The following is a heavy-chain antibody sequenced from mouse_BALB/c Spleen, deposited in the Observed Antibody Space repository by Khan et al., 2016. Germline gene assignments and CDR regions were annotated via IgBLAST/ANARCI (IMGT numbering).Heavy chain of an antibody. Sequence: EVELQESGAELVKPGASVKLSCTAPGFNIKDTYMHWVKQRPEQGLEWIGRIDPANGSTKYDPKFQGKAPITADTTTNPTYLQLRRLTSEAAAGSYRAKEYDIYSDYVDYGGQGTTLTDSS. CDR2: IDPANGST. V-gene: IGHV14-3*02. CDR3: AKEYDIYSDYVDY. CDR1: GFNIKDTY. D-gene: IGHD2-4*01. J-gene: IGHJ2*01.